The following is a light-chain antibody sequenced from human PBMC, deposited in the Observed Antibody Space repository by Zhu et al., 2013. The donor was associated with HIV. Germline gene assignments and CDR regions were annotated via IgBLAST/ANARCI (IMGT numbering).Light chain of an antibody. Sequence: EIVMTQSPATLSVSPGERATLSCRASQSVSSNLAWYQQKPGQAPRLLIYGTSSRPTGIPDRFSGSGFGTDFTLTISTLEPDDSAVYYCQQYGWPPDTFGQGTRLDIK. CDR1: QSVSSN. V-gene: IGKV3-20*01. J-gene: IGKJ5*01. CDR3: QQYGWPPDT. CDR2: GTS.